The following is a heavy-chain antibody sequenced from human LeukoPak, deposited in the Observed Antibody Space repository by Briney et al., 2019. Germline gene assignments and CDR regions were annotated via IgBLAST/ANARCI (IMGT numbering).Heavy chain of an antibody. CDR3: AKGPRSSWSLNWFDP. D-gene: IGHD6-13*01. J-gene: IGHJ5*02. V-gene: IGHV3-23*01. CDR2: ISGSGGST. Sequence: GGSLRLSCAASGFTFSSYAMSWVRQAPGKGLEWVSTISGSGGSTYYADSVKGRFTISRDNSKNTLYLQMNSLRAEDTAVYYCAKGPRSSWSLNWFDPWGQGTLVTVSS. CDR1: GFTFSSYA.